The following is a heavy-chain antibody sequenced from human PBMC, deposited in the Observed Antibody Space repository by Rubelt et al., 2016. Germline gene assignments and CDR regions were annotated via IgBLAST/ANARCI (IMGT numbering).Heavy chain of an antibody. D-gene: IGHD3-3*01. CDR2: IKQDGSEK. CDR1: GFTFSSDW. V-gene: IGHV3-7*04. J-gene: IGHJ4*02. Sequence: EVQLVESGGGLVQPVGSLRLSCAASGFTFSSDWMSWVRQAPGKGLEWVANIKQDGSEKYYVDSGKGRFTISRDNAKNTRYWQMNSLMSEDTVVYYCARDGGWSGYYLLDYWGQGILVTVSS. CDR3: ARDGGWSGYYLLDY.